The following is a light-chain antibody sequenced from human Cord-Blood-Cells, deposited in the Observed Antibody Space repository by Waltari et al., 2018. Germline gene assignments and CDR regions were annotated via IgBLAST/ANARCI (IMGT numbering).Light chain of an antibody. CDR2: GAS. J-gene: IGKJ5*01. V-gene: IGKV3-15*01. CDR3: QQYNNWPFT. CDR1: QSVSSN. Sequence: EIVTTQSPATLSLSPGERATLSCRASQSVSSNVAWYQQKPGQAPRLLIYGASTRATGIPARFSGSGSGTEFTLTISSLQSEDFAVYYCQQYNNWPFTFGQGTRLEIK.